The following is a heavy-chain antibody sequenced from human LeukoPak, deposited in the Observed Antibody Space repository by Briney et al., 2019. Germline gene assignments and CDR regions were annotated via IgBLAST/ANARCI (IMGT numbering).Heavy chain of an antibody. V-gene: IGHV3-64*04. D-gene: IGHD3-22*01. J-gene: IGHJ4*02. CDR2: ITSNGGNT. CDR1: GFTFSSYA. CDR3: ARGVSSGYYVDY. Sequence: GGSLRLSCSASGFTFSSYAMHWVRQAPGKGLEYVSVITSNGGNTYYADSVKGRFTISRDNAKNSLYLQMNSLRAEDTAVYYCARGVSSGYYVDYWGQGTLVTVSS.